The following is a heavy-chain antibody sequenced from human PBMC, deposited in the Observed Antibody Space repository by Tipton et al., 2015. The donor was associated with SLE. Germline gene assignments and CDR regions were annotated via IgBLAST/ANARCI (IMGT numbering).Heavy chain of an antibody. D-gene: IGHD3-9*01. Sequence: TLSLTCTVSGGSISSINYFWGWIRQPPGKGLEWIGNIYHSGSTYYNPSLRSRVTVSVDTSKNQFSLKLSSVTAADTAVYYCARLTAITIFNNWFDPWGQGTLVTVSS. V-gene: IGHV4-39*07. CDR2: IYHSGST. J-gene: IGHJ5*02. CDR3: ARLTAITIFNNWFDP. CDR1: GGSISSINYF.